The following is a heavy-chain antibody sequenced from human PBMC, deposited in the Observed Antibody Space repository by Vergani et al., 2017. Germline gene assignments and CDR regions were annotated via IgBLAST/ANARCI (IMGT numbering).Heavy chain of an antibody. J-gene: IGHJ4*02. D-gene: IGHD3-22*01. CDR3: ARMGGYDEGDAFRIGYFDS. CDR2: IHYSENT. V-gene: IGHV4-59*11. CDR1: FDSIRNPY. Sequence: QVQLQESGPGLVKSSETLSLTCSVSFDSIRNPYCNWIRQPPGKGLEWIGSIHYSENTNYNPSLKTRVTISVDTSKNQFPLTLTSVTAADTAVYYCARMGGYDEGDAFRIGYFDSWGPGILVTVSS.